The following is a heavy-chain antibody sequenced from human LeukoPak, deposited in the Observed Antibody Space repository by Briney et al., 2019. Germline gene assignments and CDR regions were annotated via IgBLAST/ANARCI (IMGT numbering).Heavy chain of an antibody. D-gene: IGHD3-10*01. V-gene: IGHV3-30*02. CDR2: IRYDGSNK. CDR3: AKVSGYYGSGSYGYYYYYMDV. CDR1: GFTFSSYG. J-gene: IGHJ6*03. Sequence: GGSLRLSCAASGFTFSSYGMHWVRQAPGKGLEWVAFIRYDGSNKYYADSVKGRFTISRDNSKNTLYLQMNSLRAEDTAVYYCAKVSGYYGSGSYGYYYYYMDVWGKGTTVTISS.